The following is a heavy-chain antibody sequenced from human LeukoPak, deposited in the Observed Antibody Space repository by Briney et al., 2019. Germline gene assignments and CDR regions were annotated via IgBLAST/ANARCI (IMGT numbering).Heavy chain of an antibody. J-gene: IGHJ5*02. V-gene: IGHV4-4*02. Sequence: SETLSLTCAVSGGSISSSNWWSWVRQPPGKGLEWIGEIYHSGSTNYNPSLKSRVTISVDKSKNQFSLKLSSVTAADTAVYYCARDGSAGEVPAASSSPWFDPWGQGTLVTVSS. CDR2: IYHSGST. CDR3: ARDGSAGEVPAASSSPWFDP. CDR1: GGSISSSNW. D-gene: IGHD2-2*01.